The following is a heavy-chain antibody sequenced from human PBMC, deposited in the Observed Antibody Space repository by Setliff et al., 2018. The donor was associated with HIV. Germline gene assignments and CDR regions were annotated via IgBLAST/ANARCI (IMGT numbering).Heavy chain of an antibody. D-gene: IGHD4-4*01. Sequence: ASVKVSCKASGYTFTIYDITWVRQAPGQGLEWMGWISAYNGNTNYAQKLQGRVTMTTDTSTSTAYMEMRSLRSDDTAVYYCAREGYSVDAFDIWGQGTMVTVSS. CDR2: ISAYNGNT. V-gene: IGHV1-18*01. CDR3: AREGYSVDAFDI. J-gene: IGHJ3*02. CDR1: GYTFTIYD.